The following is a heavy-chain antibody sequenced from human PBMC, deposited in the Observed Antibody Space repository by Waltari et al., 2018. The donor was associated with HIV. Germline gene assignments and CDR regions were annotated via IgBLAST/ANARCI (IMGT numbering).Heavy chain of an antibody. CDR3: ARAVYDSSGYYLDF. J-gene: IGHJ4*02. CDR1: GFTFRDYY. D-gene: IGHD3-22*01. V-gene: IGHV3-11*01. Sequence: QVHLVKSGGGMVKPGGSLRLSCAASGFTFRDYYMSWIRQAPGKGLEWVSYISSSGGTTYYADSVQGRFTISRDNANNSLFLQMTRLRVDDTATYYCARAVYDSSGYYLDFWGQGSLVAVSS. CDR2: ISSSGGTT.